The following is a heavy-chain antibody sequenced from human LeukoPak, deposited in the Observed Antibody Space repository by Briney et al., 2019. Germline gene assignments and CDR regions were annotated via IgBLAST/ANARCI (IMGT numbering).Heavy chain of an antibody. Sequence: PSETLSLTCAVYGGSFSGYYWSWTRQPPGKGLEWIGEINHSGSTNYNPSLKSRVTISVDTSKNQFSLKLSSVTAADTAVYYCAGDSSGYYLEYYFDYWGQGTLVTVSS. CDR1: GGSFSGYY. V-gene: IGHV4-34*01. J-gene: IGHJ4*02. CDR3: AGDSSGYYLEYYFDY. D-gene: IGHD3-22*01. CDR2: INHSGST.